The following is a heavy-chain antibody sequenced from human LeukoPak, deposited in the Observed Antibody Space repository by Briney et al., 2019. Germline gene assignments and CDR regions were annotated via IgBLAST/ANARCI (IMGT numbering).Heavy chain of an antibody. D-gene: IGHD3-22*01. V-gene: IGHV3-23*01. J-gene: IGHJ4*02. CDR1: RFTFTNYA. CDR2: ISGSGDNT. CDR3: AKGSYYDSSGSFYFDY. Sequence: PGGSLRLSCAASRFTFTNYAMSWVRQAPGKGLEWVSGISGSGDNTYYADSVKGRFTISRDNSKNTLYVQVNSLGTEDTAAYYCAKGSYYDSSGSFYFDYWGQGTLVTVSS.